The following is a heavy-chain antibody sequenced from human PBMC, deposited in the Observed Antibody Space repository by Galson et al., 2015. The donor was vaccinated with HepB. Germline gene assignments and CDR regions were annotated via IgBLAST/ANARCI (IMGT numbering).Heavy chain of an antibody. J-gene: IGHJ4*02. Sequence: SVKVSCKASGYTFTNYYIHWVRQAPGQGLEWMGIINVSGGSTTYAQKFQGRVTMTRDSSTSTVYMELRSLRSEDTAVYYCARGPYSSFYYFDNWGQGTLVTVSS. CDR2: INVSGGST. CDR3: ARGPYSSFYYFDN. CDR1: GYTFTNYY. D-gene: IGHD6-6*01. V-gene: IGHV1-46*01.